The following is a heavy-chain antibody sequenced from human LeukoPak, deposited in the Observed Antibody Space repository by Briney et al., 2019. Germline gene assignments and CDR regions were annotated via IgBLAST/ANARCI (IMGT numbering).Heavy chain of an antibody. J-gene: IGHJ1*01. D-gene: IGHD3-22*01. Sequence: SVKVSCKASGGTFSSYAISWMRQAPGQGLEWMGGIIPIFGTANYAQKFQGRVTITADESTSTAYMELSSLRSEDTAVYYCARALYYYDSSGYYYMVYFQHWGQGTLVTVSS. CDR3: ARALYYYDSSGYYYMVYFQH. V-gene: IGHV1-69*13. CDR2: IIPIFGTA. CDR1: GGTFSSYA.